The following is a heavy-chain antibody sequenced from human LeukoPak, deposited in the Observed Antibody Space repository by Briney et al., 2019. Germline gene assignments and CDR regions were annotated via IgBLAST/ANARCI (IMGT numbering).Heavy chain of an antibody. D-gene: IGHD5-12*01. Sequence: SETLSLTCTVSGGSISSFYWSWIRQPAGKGLEWIGRIYTSGSTDYNPSLKSRVTMSVDTSKNQFSLKMRSVTAADTAVYYCARARETVAIDYWGQGTRVTVSS. CDR2: IYTSGST. CDR3: ARARETVAIDY. CDR1: GGSISSFY. V-gene: IGHV4-4*07. J-gene: IGHJ4*02.